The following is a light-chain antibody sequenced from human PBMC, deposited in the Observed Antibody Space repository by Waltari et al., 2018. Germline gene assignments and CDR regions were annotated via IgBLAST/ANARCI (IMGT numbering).Light chain of an antibody. CDR1: QSLEHPDGNTY. CDR2: KIS. V-gene: IGKV2-24*01. Sequence: DILMTQTPLSSPLTLGPPASISCSSSQSLEHPDGNTYLSWLQQRPGQPPRLLIYKISKRLSGVPDRFSGSGAGTDFTLKISRVEAEDLGVYYCMQGTEFPLTFGGGTKVDIK. J-gene: IGKJ4*01. CDR3: MQGTEFPLT.